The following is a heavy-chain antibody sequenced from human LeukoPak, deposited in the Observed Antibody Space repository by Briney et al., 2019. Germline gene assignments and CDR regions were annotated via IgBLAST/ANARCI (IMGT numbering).Heavy chain of an antibody. CDR1: GGSISSYY. J-gene: IGHJ4*02. D-gene: IGHD1-26*01. V-gene: IGHV4-59*01. CDR2: IYYDGST. Sequence: SETLSLTCTVSGGSISSYYWSWIRQPPGKGLEWIGYIYYDGSTNYNPSLKRRVTISVDTSKKQFSLKLTSVTAADTALYYCARGKLAMGATSFDYWGQGTLVAVTS. CDR3: ARGKLAMGATSFDY.